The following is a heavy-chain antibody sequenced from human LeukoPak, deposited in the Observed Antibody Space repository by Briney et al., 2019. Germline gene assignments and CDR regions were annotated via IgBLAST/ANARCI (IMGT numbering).Heavy chain of an antibody. CDR3: ARGYSSSWHHYYYYMDV. CDR2: INWNGGST. V-gene: IGHV3-20*04. J-gene: IGHJ6*03. D-gene: IGHD6-13*01. Sequence: GGSLRLSCAASGFTFDDYGMSWVRQAPGKGLEWVSGINWNGGSTGYADSVKGRFTISRDNAKNSLYLQMNSLRAEDTAVYYCARGYSSSWHHYYYYMDVWGKGTMVTVSS. CDR1: GFTFDDYG.